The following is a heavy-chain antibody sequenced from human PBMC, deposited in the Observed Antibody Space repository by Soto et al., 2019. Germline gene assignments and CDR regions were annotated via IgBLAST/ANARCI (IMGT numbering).Heavy chain of an antibody. J-gene: IGHJ4*02. CDR3: AKDRGARGYSGYDSDS. V-gene: IGHV3-30*18. Sequence: PGGSLRLSCAASGFTFSSYGMHWVRQAPGKGLEWVAVISYDGSNKYYADSVKGRFTISRDNSKNTLYLQMNSLRAEDTAVYYCAKDRGARGYSGYDSDSWAQGTLVTVSS. CDR2: ISYDGSNK. CDR1: GFTFSSYG. D-gene: IGHD5-12*01.